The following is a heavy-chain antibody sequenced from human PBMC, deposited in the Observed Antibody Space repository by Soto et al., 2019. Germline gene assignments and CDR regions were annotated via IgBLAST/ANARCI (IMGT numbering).Heavy chain of an antibody. D-gene: IGHD4-17*01. CDR3: ARPTTTRNYNYYGMDV. Sequence: QVQLVQSGAEVKKPGSSVTVSCKASGGTFSSYAISWVRQAPGPGLEWMGGIIPIFGTANNAQKFQGRVTITADESTSTALMVLRSRRCADTAAYYCARPTTTRNYNYYGMDVWGQGTTVTVSS. J-gene: IGHJ6*02. CDR2: IIPIFGTA. CDR1: GGTFSSYA. V-gene: IGHV1-69*12.